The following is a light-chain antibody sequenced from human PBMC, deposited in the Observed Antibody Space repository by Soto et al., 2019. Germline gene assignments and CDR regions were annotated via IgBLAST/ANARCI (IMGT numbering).Light chain of an antibody. CDR1: KRDVGGYNY. J-gene: IGLJ2*01. V-gene: IGLV2-8*01. CDR3: ISYTGSIVL. CDR2: EVN. Sequence: QSALTQPPSASGSPGQSVTISCSGTKRDVGGYNYVSWYQQHPGKAPKLMVFEVNKRPSGVPDRFSGSKSGNTASLTVSGLQVEDEADYYCISYTGSIVLFGGGTKLTVL.